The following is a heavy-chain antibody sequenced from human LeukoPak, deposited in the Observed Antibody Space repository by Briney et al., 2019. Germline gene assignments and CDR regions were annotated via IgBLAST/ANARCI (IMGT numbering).Heavy chain of an antibody. V-gene: IGHV4-38-2*02. Sequence: ASETLSLACTVSGYSISSGYYWGWIRQPPGKGLEWIGSIYHSGSTYYNPSLKSRVTISVDTSKNQFSLKLSSVTAADTAVYYCARVVTGSGYFNWFDPWGQGTLVTVSS. D-gene: IGHD3-3*01. CDR2: IYHSGST. CDR1: GYSISSGYY. J-gene: IGHJ5*02. CDR3: ARVVTGSGYFNWFDP.